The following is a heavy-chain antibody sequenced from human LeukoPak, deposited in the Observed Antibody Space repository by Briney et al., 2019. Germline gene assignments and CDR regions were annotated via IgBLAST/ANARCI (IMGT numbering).Heavy chain of an antibody. Sequence: GGSLRLSCAASGFTFSSYAMSWVRQAPGKGLEWVSAISGSGGSTYYADSVKGRFTISRDNAKNSLYLQMNSLRAEDTAVYYCARVVVGATFAYDYWGQGTLVTVSS. CDR1: GFTFSSYA. CDR3: ARVVVGATFAYDY. D-gene: IGHD1-26*01. J-gene: IGHJ4*02. V-gene: IGHV3-23*01. CDR2: ISGSGGST.